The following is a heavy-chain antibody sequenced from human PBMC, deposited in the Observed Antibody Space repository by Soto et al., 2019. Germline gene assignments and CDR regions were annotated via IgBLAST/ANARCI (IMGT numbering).Heavy chain of an antibody. CDR2: IYYSGSA. V-gene: IGHV4-31*03. CDR3: ARDAPYTDFAYYYHGMDV. Sequence: KPWETLTITCTVSGGSISSGGYYWSWIRQLPGKGLEWIGYIYYSGSAYYNPSLKSRLTISVDTSENQFSLKLSSVTAADTAVYYCARDAPYTDFAYYYHGMDVWGQGTTVTVSS. J-gene: IGHJ6*02. D-gene: IGHD2-21*02. CDR1: GGSISSGGYY.